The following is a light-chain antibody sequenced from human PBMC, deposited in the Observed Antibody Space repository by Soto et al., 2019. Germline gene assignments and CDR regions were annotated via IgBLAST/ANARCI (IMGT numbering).Light chain of an antibody. J-gene: IGLJ3*02. V-gene: IGLV4-60*02. Sequence: QLVLTQSSSASASLGSSVKLTCTLSSGHSSYIIAWHQQQPGKAPRYLMKLEGSGSYNKGSGVPDRFSGSSSGADRYLTISNLPFEDEADYYCETWDRNSWVFGGGTKLTVL. CDR1: SGHSSYI. CDR2: LEGSGSY. CDR3: ETWDRNSWV.